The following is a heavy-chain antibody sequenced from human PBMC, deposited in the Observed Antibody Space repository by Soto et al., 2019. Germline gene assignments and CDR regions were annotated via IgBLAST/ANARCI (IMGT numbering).Heavy chain of an antibody. Sequence: GGSLRLSCAASGFSFSDYYMSWIRQAPGKGLEWISYISSGSSYTDYAGSVKGRFTISRDNAKNSLDLQMNSLRAEDTAVYYCARDQSYGGAFDYWGQGTLVTVSS. J-gene: IGHJ4*02. CDR1: GFSFSDYY. D-gene: IGHD2-21*01. CDR3: ARDQSYGGAFDY. CDR2: ISSGSSYT. V-gene: IGHV3-11*05.